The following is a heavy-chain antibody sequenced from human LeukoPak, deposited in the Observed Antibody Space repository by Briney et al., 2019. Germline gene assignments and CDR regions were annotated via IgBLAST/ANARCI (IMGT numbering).Heavy chain of an antibody. CDR1: GGSISSGGYY. CDR3: ARSRRAHFDY. Sequence: SQTLSLTCTVSGGSISSGGYYWSWIRQHPGKGLEWIGYIYYSGSTYYNPSLKSRVTISEDTSKNQFSLKLSSVTAADTAVYYCARSRRAHFDYWDQGTLVTVSS. J-gene: IGHJ4*02. V-gene: IGHV4-31*03. CDR2: IYYSGST.